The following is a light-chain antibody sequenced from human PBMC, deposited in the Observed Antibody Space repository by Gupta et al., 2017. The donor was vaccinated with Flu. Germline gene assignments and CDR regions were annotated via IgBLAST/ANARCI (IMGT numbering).Light chain of an antibody. CDR1: QSVLYSSNNKNY. V-gene: IGKV4-1*01. J-gene: IGKJ4*01. CDR3: QQYYSFPLT. CDR2: WAS. Sequence: DIVMTQSPDSLAVSLGERATINCKSSQSVLYSSNNKNYLAWYQQKPGQPPKLLIYWASTRESGVPDRFSGSGSGTDFTLTIGSLQAEDVAVYYCQQYYSFPLTFGGGTKVEIK.